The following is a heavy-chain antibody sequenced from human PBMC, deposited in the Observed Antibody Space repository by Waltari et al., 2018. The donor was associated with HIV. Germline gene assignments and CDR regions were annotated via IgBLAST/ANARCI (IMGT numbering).Heavy chain of an antibody. CDR2: ISRSSSFI. CDR1: GFTFSRYT. V-gene: IGHV3-21*02. Sequence: EMQLVESGGGLVKPGGSLRLSCGDSGFTFSRYTTNWVRQAPGKGLEWVSSISRSSSFIYNADSVKGRFTISRDNVKSSLYLQMNSLRTEDTAVYYCAREEYSGYVGHAFDVWGQGTMVTVSS. D-gene: IGHD5-12*01. CDR3: AREEYSGYVGHAFDV. J-gene: IGHJ3*01.